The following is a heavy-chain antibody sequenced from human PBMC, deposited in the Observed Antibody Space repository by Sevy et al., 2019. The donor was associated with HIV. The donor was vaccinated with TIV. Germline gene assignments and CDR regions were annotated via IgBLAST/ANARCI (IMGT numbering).Heavy chain of an antibody. Sequence: GGSLRLSCAASGFTFSSYAMHWVRQAPGKGLEWVAVISYDGSNKYYADSVKGRFTISRDNSKNTLYLQMNSLRAEDTAVYYCASLGSSWSDYYYYGMVVWGQGTTVTVSS. D-gene: IGHD6-13*01. V-gene: IGHV3-30-3*01. CDR1: GFTFSSYA. J-gene: IGHJ6*02. CDR3: ASLGSSWSDYYYYGMVV. CDR2: ISYDGSNK.